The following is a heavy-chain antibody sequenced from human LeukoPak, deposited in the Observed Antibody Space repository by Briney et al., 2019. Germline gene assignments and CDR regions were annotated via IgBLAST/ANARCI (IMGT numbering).Heavy chain of an antibody. CDR1: GFTFSSYA. CDR3: ARRKWFGELLFRGLDY. D-gene: IGHD3-10*01. V-gene: IGHV3-30-3*01. CDR2: ISYDGSNK. J-gene: IGHJ4*02. Sequence: GGSLRLSCAASGFTFSSYAMHWVRQAPGKGLEWVPVISYDGSNKYYADSVKGRFTISRDNSKNTLYLQMNSLRAEDTAVYYCARRKWFGELLFRGLDYWGQGTLVTVSS.